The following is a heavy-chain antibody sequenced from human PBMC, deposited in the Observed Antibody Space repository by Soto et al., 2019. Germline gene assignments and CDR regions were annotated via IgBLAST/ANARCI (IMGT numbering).Heavy chain of an antibody. Sequence: EVQLLESGGGLVQPGGSLRLSCAASGFIFDSYAMSWVRQAPGQGLEWVSALSGSSLTTHYADSVKGRFTISRDNSKNMVYLQMNSLRAEDTAVYFCAKDAKGASAPFFFDDWGQGTLVTDSS. CDR1: GFIFDSYA. CDR2: LSGSSLTT. V-gene: IGHV3-23*01. D-gene: IGHD6-13*01. CDR3: AKDAKGASAPFFFDD. J-gene: IGHJ4*02.